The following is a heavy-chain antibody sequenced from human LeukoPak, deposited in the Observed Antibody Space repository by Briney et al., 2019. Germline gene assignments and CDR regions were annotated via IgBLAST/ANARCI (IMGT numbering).Heavy chain of an antibody. Sequence: PGGSLRLSCAASGFTFDDYAMHWVRQAPGKGLEWVSGISWNSGSIGYADSVKGRFTIPRDNAKNSLYLQMNSLRAEDTALYYCAKAEYYYGSGTSYYYYMDVWGKGTTVTISS. J-gene: IGHJ6*03. V-gene: IGHV3-9*01. CDR3: AKAEYYYGSGTSYYYYMDV. CDR2: ISWNSGSI. D-gene: IGHD3-10*01. CDR1: GFTFDDYA.